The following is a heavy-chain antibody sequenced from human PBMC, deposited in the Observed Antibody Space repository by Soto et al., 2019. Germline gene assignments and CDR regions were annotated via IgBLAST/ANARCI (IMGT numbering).Heavy chain of an antibody. D-gene: IGHD2-21*01. CDR2: ISSSSSYT. V-gene: IGHV3-11*06. CDR3: ARVGVSDSLPY. J-gene: IGHJ4*02. CDR1: GFTFSDYY. Sequence: PGGSLRLSCAASGFTFSDYYMSWIRQAPGKGLEWVSYISSSSSYTNYADSVKGRCTISRDNAKNSLYLQMNRLRAEDTAVYYCARVGVSDSLPYWGQGTLVTVSS.